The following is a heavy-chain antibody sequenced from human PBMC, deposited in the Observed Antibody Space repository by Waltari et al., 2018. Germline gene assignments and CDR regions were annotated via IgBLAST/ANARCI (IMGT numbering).Heavy chain of an antibody. D-gene: IGHD4-17*01. CDR2: ITHSGST. J-gene: IGHJ4*02. V-gene: IGHV4-34*01. Sequence: VQVVESGGDFVQPGGSLRLSCAASGFTFSDSWMGWVRQAPGKGMEWIGEITHSGSTNYNPYLKSRVTIAVDTSKNQFSLKRSSVTAADTAVYYCARAFPRGPYGEVDYWGQGTLVTVSS. CDR1: GFTFSDSW. CDR3: ARAFPRGPYGEVDY.